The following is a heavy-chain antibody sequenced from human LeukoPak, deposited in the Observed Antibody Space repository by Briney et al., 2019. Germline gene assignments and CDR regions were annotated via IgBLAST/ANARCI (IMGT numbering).Heavy chain of an antibody. D-gene: IGHD3-16*02. V-gene: IGHV3-21*01. Sequence: GGSLRLSCAASGFTASSNHMSWVRQAPGKGLEWVSSITSSSTYIYYADSVRGRFTISRDNAKNSLYLQMNSLRAEDTAVYYCARDVNDYVWGSYRTDYWGQGTLVTVSS. CDR3: ARDVNDYVWGSYRTDY. J-gene: IGHJ4*02. CDR1: GFTASSNH. CDR2: ITSSSTYI.